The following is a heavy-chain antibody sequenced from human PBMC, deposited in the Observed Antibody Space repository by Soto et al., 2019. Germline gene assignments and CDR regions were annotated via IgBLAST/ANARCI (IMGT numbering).Heavy chain of an antibody. V-gene: IGHV1-8*01. D-gene: IGHD2-21*02. Sequence: ASVKVSCKASGYTFTSYDINWVRQATGQGLEWMGWMNPNSGNTGYAQKFQGRVTMTRNTSISTAYMELSSLRSEDTAVYYCAIKDRDAFGGDCYTWGQGTLVTVSS. J-gene: IGHJ5*02. CDR3: AIKDRDAFGGDCYT. CDR1: GYTFTSYD. CDR2: MNPNSGNT.